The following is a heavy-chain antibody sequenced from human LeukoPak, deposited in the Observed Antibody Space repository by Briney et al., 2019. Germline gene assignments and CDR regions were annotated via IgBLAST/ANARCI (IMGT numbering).Heavy chain of an antibody. J-gene: IGHJ1*01. D-gene: IGHD2-2*01. V-gene: IGHV3-23*01. CDR1: GLSFSSYA. Sequence: GGSLRLSCAASGLSFSSYAMSWVRQAPGKGLEWVSAISGSGGSTYYADSVKGRFTISRDNSKNTLYLQMNSLRAEDTAVYYCANQEFCSSTSCEYFQHWGQGTLVTVSS. CDR3: ANQEFCSSTSCEYFQH. CDR2: ISGSGGST.